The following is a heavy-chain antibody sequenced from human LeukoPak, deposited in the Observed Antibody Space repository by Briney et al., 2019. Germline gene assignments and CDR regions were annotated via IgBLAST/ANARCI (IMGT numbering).Heavy chain of an antibody. J-gene: IGHJ4*02. CDR2: IYYSGRT. Sequence: SEALSLTCTVSGGSISSSSYYWGWIRQPPGKGLEWIGSIYYSGRTYYNPSLKSRVTISVDTSKNQFSLKLSSVTAADTAVYYCARQDRGYSYGYDFDYWGQGTLVSVST. V-gene: IGHV4-39*01. CDR1: GGSISSSSYY. D-gene: IGHD5-18*01. CDR3: ARQDRGYSYGYDFDY.